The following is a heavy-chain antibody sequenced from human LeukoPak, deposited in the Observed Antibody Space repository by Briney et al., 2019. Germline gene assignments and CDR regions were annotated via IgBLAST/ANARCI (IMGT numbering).Heavy chain of an antibody. CDR1: GYTFTSYG. CDR3: ARGVSYYYDSSGYYLDY. D-gene: IGHD3-22*01. J-gene: IGHJ4*02. CDR2: INPSGGST. V-gene: IGHV1-46*01. Sequence: ASVKVSCKASGYTFTSYGISWVRQAPGQGLEWMGIINPSGGSTSYAQKFQGRVTMTRDTSTSTVYMEVSSLRSEDTAVYYCARGVSYYYDSSGYYLDYWGQGTLVTVSS.